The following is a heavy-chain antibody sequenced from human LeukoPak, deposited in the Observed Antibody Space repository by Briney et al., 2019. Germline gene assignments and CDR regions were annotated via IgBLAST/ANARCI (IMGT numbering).Heavy chain of an antibody. CDR1: GFSFNIYN. D-gene: IGHD2-21*01. Sequence: GGSLRLSCAASGFSFNIYNMNWVRQAPGKGLEWVSSISATVTYRYYSDSVRGRFTISRDDAKNSLYLQMDSLRPDDTAIYYCARDASPYHEIEGNWFDPWGQGTLVTVSS. V-gene: IGHV3-21*06. CDR2: ISATVTYR. CDR3: ARDASPYHEIEGNWFDP. J-gene: IGHJ5*02.